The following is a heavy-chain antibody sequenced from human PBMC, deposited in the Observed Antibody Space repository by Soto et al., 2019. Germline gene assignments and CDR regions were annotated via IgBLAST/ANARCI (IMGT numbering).Heavy chain of an antibody. CDR2: ISHSGNT. V-gene: IGHV4-31*03. Sequence: QVQLQESGPGLVKPLQTLSLTCTVSGGSISNDNYYWSWIRQHPGKGLEWIGYISHSGNTYYNPSLKSRVSISVDTSKNQLSLRLSSVTAADTAVYYCAREDYYGSGTSDYWGQGTLVTVSS. CDR1: GGSISNDNYY. CDR3: AREDYYGSGTSDY. D-gene: IGHD3-10*01. J-gene: IGHJ4*02.